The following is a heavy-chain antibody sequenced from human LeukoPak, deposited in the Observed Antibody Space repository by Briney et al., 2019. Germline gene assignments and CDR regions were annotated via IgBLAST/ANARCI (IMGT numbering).Heavy chain of an antibody. CDR2: IYSGGST. D-gene: IGHD3-22*01. CDR1: GFTVSSNY. V-gene: IGHV3-53*05. CDR3: AKEPSYYYDSSGYHSFDY. J-gene: IGHJ4*02. Sequence: GGSLRLSCAASGFTVSSNYMSWVRQAPGKGLEWVSVIYSGGSTYYADSVKGRFTIARDNSKNTLYLQMNSLRPEDTAVYYCAKEPSYYYDSSGYHSFDYWGQGTLVTVSS.